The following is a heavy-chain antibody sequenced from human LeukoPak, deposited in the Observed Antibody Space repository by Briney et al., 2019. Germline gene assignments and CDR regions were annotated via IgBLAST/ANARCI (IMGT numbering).Heavy chain of an antibody. J-gene: IGHJ5*01. V-gene: IGHV3-13*01. CDR2: IDIAGDT. CDR1: GFTFSSYD. CDR3: ARSSLSGWFDY. D-gene: IGHD6-19*01. Sequence: PGGSLRLSCAASGFTFSSYDMHWVRQGTGKGLEWVSTIDIAGDTYYPGSVKGRFTISRENGKHSLYLQMNSLRAGDTAVYYCARSSLSGWFDYWGQGILVTVSS.